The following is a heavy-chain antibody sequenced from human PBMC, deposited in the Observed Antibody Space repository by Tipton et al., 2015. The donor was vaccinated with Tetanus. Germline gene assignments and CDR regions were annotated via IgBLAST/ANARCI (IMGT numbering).Heavy chain of an antibody. J-gene: IGHJ4*02. D-gene: IGHD5-12*01. Sequence: TLSLTCAVSGRSLSGSTYYWGWIRQPPGKGLEWIGGFYYSGSSYYNPSLKGRVTLSIDKSKNQFSLSLTSVTAADTAVYYCARANNDYPKKGPFDYWGQGARVIVSS. V-gene: IGHV4-39*07. CDR1: GRSLSGSTYY. CDR2: FYYSGSS. CDR3: ARANNDYPKKGPFDY.